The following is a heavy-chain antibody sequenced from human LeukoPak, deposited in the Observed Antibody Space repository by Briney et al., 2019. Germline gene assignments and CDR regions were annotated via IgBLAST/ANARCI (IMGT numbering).Heavy chain of an antibody. Sequence: PSETLSLTCAVYGGSFSGYYWSWIRQPPGKGLEWIGEINHSGSTNYNPSLKSRVTISVDTSKNQFSLKLSSVTAADTAVYYCARGGQGHFDYWGQGTLVTVSS. D-gene: IGHD3/OR15-3a*01. CDR3: ARGGQGHFDY. V-gene: IGHV4-34*01. CDR2: INHSGST. CDR1: GGSFSGYY. J-gene: IGHJ4*02.